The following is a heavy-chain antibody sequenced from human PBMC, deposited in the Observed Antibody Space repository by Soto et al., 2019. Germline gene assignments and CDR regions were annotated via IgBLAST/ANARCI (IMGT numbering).Heavy chain of an antibody. D-gene: IGHD2-21*02. V-gene: IGHV1-46*01. CDR3: ARGGHVVVVTAALDY. J-gene: IGHJ4*02. CDR2: VNPSGGHT. CDR1: GDTFTDYY. Sequence: QVQLMQSGAEVKKPGASVKVSCKASGDTFTDYYIHWVRQAPGQGLEWMGTVNPSGGHTTYAQDFLGRVNMTRDTSTSTLYMELTSLTSDETAIYYCARGGHVVVVTAALDYWGQGTLVTVSS.